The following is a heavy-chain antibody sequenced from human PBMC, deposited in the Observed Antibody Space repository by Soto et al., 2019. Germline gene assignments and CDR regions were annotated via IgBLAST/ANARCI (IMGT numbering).Heavy chain of an antibody. D-gene: IGHD2-15*01. CDR1: GGTFSSYA. V-gene: IGHV1-69*13. CDR3: ARDQRDIVVVVAATSSWFDP. J-gene: IGHJ5*02. CDR2: IIPIFGTA. Sequence: ASVKVSCKASGGTFSSYAISWVRQAPGQGLEWMGGIIPIFGTANYAQKFQGRVTITADESTSTAYMELSSLRSEATAVYYCARDQRDIVVVVAATSSWFDPWGQGTLVTVSS.